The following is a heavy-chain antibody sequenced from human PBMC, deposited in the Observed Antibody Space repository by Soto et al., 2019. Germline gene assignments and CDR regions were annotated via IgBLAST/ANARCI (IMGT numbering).Heavy chain of an antibody. CDR1: GGSISSGDYY. Sequence: QVQLQESGPGLVKPSQTLSLTCTVSGGSISSGDYYWSWIRQPPGKGLEWIGYIYYSGGTYYNPSLQPRVTMSVDTSSNEFSLKQSSVTAADAAVYYCARLIQLIRGRWFDPWGQGALVTVSS. J-gene: IGHJ5*02. CDR2: IYYSGGT. V-gene: IGHV4-30-4*01. CDR3: ARLIQLIRGRWFDP. D-gene: IGHD5-18*01.